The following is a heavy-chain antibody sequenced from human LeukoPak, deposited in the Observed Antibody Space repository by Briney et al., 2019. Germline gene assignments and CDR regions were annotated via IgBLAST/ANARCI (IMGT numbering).Heavy chain of an antibody. Sequence: SETLSLTCTVSGGSISNYHWSWIRQPPGKGLEWIGYIYYSGSTNYNPSLKTRVTISVDTSKNQFSLNLNSVTAADTAVYFCVRLISGWYEDYWGQGTLVTVSS. V-gene: IGHV4-59*01. CDR3: VRLISGWYEDY. J-gene: IGHJ4*02. CDR1: GGSISNYH. CDR2: IYYSGST. D-gene: IGHD6-19*01.